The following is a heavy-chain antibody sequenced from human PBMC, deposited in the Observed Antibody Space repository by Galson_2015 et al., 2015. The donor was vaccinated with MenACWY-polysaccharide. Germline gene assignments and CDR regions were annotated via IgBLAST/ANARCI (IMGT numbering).Heavy chain of an antibody. CDR2: SGSGGGL. J-gene: IGHJ4*02. CDR1: GFSFSAYG. Sequence: LRLSCAASGFSFSAYGMSWVRQALGRGLEWVSGSGSGGGLYYADSVKGRFTVSRDNSKNTLYLQMNNLRAEDTAVYYCAKVGPRSSWTMGLDYWGQGTLVTVSS. V-gene: IGHV3-23*01. D-gene: IGHD6-13*01. CDR3: AKVGPRSSWTMGLDY.